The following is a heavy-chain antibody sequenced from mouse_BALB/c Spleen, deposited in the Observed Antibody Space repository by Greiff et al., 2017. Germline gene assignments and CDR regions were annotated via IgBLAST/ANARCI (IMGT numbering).Heavy chain of an antibody. CDR3: GRDYDFYAMDY. V-gene: IGHV1-77*01. CDR2: IYPGSGST. CDR1: GYTFTDYV. J-gene: IGHJ4*01. Sequence: VQLQQSGPELVKPGASVKMSCKASGYTFTDYVISWVKQRTGQGLEWIGEIYPGSGSTYYNEKFKGKATLTADKSSNTAYMQFNSLTSEDSAVYYCGRDYDFYAMDYWGQGTSVTVSS. D-gene: IGHD2-4*01.